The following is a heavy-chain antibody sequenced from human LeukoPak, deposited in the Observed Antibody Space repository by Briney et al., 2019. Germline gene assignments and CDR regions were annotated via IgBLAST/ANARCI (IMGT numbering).Heavy chain of an antibody. CDR3: AKDGRQQLTFDY. D-gene: IGHD6-13*01. V-gene: IGHV3-23*01. CDR1: GFTFSSYA. Sequence: GGSLRLSCAASGFTFSSYAMSWVRQAPGKGLEWVSSISGSGGSTHYADSVKGRFTISRDNSKNTLYLQMHSPRAEDTAVYYCAKDGRQQLTFDYWGQGTLVTVSS. CDR2: ISGSGGST. J-gene: IGHJ4*02.